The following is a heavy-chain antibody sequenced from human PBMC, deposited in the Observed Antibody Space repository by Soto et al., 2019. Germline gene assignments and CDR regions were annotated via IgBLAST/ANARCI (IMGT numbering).Heavy chain of an antibody. CDR2: IGTAGDT. J-gene: IGHJ4*02. Sequence: PGGSLRLSCGASGFTFSSYDMHWVRQATGKGLEWVSAIGTAGDTYYPGSVKGRFTISRENAKNSLYLQMNSLRAGDTAVYYCARGSTGYYFDYWGQGTLVTVSS. V-gene: IGHV3-13*01. CDR3: ARGSTGYYFDY. CDR1: GFTFSSYD.